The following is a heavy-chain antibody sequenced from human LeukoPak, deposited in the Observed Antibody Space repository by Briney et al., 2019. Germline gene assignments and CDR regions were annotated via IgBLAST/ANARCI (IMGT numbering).Heavy chain of an antibody. D-gene: IGHD6-13*01. CDR3: ARGGAAAGHYYYYGRDV. CDR1: GFTFSSYA. Sequence: GRSLRLSCAASGFTFSSYAMHGVRQARAKGLAGVAVKYYADSVKGRFTISRDNSKNTLYLQMNSLRAEDTAVYYCARGGAAAGHYYYYGRDVWGQGTTVTVSS. CDR2: K. J-gene: IGHJ6*02. V-gene: IGHV3-30*04.